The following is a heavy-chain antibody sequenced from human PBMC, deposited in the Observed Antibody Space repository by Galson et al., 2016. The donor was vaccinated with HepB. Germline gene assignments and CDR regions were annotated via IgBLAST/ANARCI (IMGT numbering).Heavy chain of an antibody. CDR3: SRNSAAVGEAFDI. Sequence: SVKVSCKASGGTFGSSGISWVRQAPGQGLQWMGGIIPFFGTADYAQEFQDRVTITADESTSIAYMGLSSLRPEDTAVFYCSRNSAAVGEAFDIWGQGKMVTVSS. CDR1: GGTFGSSG. D-gene: IGHD6-13*01. CDR2: IIPFFGTA. J-gene: IGHJ3*02. V-gene: IGHV1-69*13.